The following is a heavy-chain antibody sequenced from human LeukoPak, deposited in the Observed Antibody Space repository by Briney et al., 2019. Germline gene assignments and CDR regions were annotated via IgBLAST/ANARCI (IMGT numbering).Heavy chain of an antibody. D-gene: IGHD6-19*01. CDR3: ATNGWYCLDH. CDR1: GGSISSDNW. V-gene: IGHV4-4*02. Sequence: SETLSLTCAVSGGSISSDNWWSWVRQPPGKGLEWIGEIYHSGSTNYNPSLQSRVTISVDKSNNHFSPRLTSVTAADTAVYYCATNGWYCLDHWGQGALVTVSS. J-gene: IGHJ1*01. CDR2: IYHSGST.